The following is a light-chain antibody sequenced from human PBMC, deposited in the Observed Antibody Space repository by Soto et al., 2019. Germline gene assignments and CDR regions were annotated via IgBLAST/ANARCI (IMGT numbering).Light chain of an antibody. CDR2: ENN. V-gene: IGLV6-57*04. CDR3: QSYDSSTVV. J-gene: IGLJ2*01. Sequence: NFMLTQPHSVSESPGKTVTISCTRSSGSIASTDVQWYQQRPGSAPTTVIYENNQRPSGVPDRFYGSTDGSSNSASLTISGLQTEDEADYYCQSYDSSTVVFGGGTKLTVL. CDR1: SGSIASTD.